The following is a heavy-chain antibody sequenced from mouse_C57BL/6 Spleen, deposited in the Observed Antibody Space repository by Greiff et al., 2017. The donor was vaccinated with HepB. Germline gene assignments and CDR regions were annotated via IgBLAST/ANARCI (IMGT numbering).Heavy chain of an antibody. Sequence: VQLQQPGAELVRPGSSVKLSCKASGYTFTSYWMDWVKQRPGQGLEWIGNIYPSDSETHYNQKFKDKATLTVDKSSSTAYMQLSSLTSEDSAVYDCAREGGFYYAVDYWGQGTSVTVSS. CDR3: AREGGFYYAVDY. CDR2: IYPSDSET. CDR1: GYTFTSYW. V-gene: IGHV1-61*01. J-gene: IGHJ4*01.